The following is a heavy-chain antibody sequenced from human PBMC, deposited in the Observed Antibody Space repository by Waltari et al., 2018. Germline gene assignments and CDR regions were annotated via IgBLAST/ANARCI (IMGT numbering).Heavy chain of an antibody. CDR3: ARGEWGGSYFDY. CDR2: IYTSGST. V-gene: IGHV4-61*02. J-gene: IGHJ4*02. D-gene: IGHD1-26*01. CDR1: GGSISSGSYY. Sequence: QVQLQESGPGLVKPSQTLSLTCTVSGGSISSGSYYWRWIRQPAGKGLEWIGRIYTSGSTNYNPSLKSRVTISVDTSKNQFSLKLSSVTAADTAVYYCARGEWGGSYFDYWGQGTLVTVSS.